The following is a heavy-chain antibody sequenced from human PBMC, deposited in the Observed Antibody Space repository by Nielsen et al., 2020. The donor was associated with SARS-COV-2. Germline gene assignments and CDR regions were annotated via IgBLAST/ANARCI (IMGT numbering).Heavy chain of an antibody. J-gene: IGHJ5*02. CDR1: GDGLSSYW. V-gene: IGHV5-10-1*01. CDR2: IDPSDSYI. Sequence: GESLKISCQASGDGLSSYWISWVRQMPGKGPEWMGRIDPSDSYINYSPSFQGHVTISADKSISTAYLQWSSLKAWDTAMYYGARHSNYYGSGTMSGWFDPWGQGTLVTVSS. D-gene: IGHD3-10*01. CDR3: ARHSNYYGSGTMSGWFDP.